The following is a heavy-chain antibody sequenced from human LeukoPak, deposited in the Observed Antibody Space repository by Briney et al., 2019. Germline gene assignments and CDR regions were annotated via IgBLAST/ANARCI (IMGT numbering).Heavy chain of an antibody. V-gene: IGHV3-21*01. CDR1: GFTFSSYS. CDR3: ARGTDPNFWSGYGFDH. Sequence: PGGSLRLSCAASGFTFSSYSMNWVRQAPGKGLEWVSSISSSSSYIYYADSVKGRFTISRDNAKNSLYLQMNSLRAEDTAVYYCARGTDPNFWSGYGFDHWGQGTLVTVSS. CDR2: ISSSSSYI. J-gene: IGHJ4*02. D-gene: IGHD3-3*01.